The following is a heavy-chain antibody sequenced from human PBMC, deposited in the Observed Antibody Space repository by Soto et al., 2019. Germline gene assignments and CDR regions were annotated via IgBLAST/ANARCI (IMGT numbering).Heavy chain of an antibody. CDR2: ISGSGGST. CDR1: GFTSSSYA. Sequence: EGSLRLSCAPSGFTSSSYAMSWVRQAPGKGLEWVSAISGSGGSTYYADSVKGRFTISRDNSKNTLYLQMNSLRAEDTAVYYCAKDFVVVPEYYFDDWGQGTLVTVSS. D-gene: IGHD2-15*01. J-gene: IGHJ4*02. V-gene: IGHV3-23*01. CDR3: AKDFVVVPEYYFDD.